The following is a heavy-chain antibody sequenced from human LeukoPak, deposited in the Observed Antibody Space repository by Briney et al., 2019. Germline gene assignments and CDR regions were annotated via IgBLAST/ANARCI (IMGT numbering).Heavy chain of an antibody. V-gene: IGHV3-23*01. Sequence: GGSLRLSWAASGFTSTYAMSWVRQAPGKGLEWVSGISGSGGSTYYADSVKGRFTLSRDNSKNTLYLQMNSLRAEDTAVYYCAKDYYDAVTPYYFDYWGQGTLVTVSS. CDR2: ISGSGGST. CDR1: GFTSTYA. CDR3: AKDYYDAVTPYYFDY. D-gene: IGHD1-26*01. J-gene: IGHJ4*02.